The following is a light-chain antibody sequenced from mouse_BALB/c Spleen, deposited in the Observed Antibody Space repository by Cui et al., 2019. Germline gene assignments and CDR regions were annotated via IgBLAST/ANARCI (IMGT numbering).Light chain of an antibody. V-gene: IGKV5-39*01. Sequence: DIVMTQSPAILSVSPGDRVSLSCRDSQSISDYLHWYQQKSHGSPRLLIKYASKSNSGIPSRFSGSGSGSDFTLSINSVEPEDGGVYYRQNGHSYTFGGGTKLEIK. J-gene: IGKJ2*01. CDR1: QSISDY. CDR2: YAS. CDR3: QNGHSYT.